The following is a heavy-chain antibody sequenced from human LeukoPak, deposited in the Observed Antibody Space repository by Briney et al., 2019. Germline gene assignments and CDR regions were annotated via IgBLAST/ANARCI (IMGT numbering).Heavy chain of an antibody. CDR3: ARRSGSYQADFDY. Sequence: PGGSLRLSCAASGFTFSDYYMSWIRQAPGKGLEWVSYISGSGSTIYYADSVKGRFTISRDNAKNSLYLQMNSLGAEDTAVYYCARRSGSYQADFDYWGQGTLVTASS. J-gene: IGHJ4*02. CDR1: GFTFSDYY. D-gene: IGHD1-26*01. CDR2: ISGSGSTI. V-gene: IGHV3-11*01.